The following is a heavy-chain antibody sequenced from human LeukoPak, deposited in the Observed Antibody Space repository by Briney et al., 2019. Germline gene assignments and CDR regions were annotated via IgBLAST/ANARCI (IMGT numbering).Heavy chain of an antibody. CDR2: IYPGDSDT. CDR1: GYSFTSYW. J-gene: IGHJ4*02. Sequence: GESLKISCKGSGYSFTSYWIGWVRQMPGKGLGWMGIIYPGDSDTRYSPSFQGQVTISADQSISTAYLQWSSLKASDTAMYYCARSSPPTVTTSSPFDYWGQGTLVTVSS. V-gene: IGHV5-51*01. D-gene: IGHD4-17*01. CDR3: ARSSPPTVTTSSPFDY.